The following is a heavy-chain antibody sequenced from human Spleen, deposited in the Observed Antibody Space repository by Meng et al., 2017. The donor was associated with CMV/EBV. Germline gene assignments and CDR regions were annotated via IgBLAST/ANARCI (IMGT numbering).Heavy chain of an antibody. Sequence: SCAASGFTVSDHDMDWVRQAPGKGLEWVGRIRKKANDDTTEYAASVKGRFTVSRDDSENSLNLQMNSLKTEDTAVYYCARDCWGCGDYWGQGTLVTVSS. V-gene: IGHV3-72*01. CDR1: GFTVSDHD. CDR3: ARDCWGCGDY. D-gene: IGHD7-27*01. CDR2: IRKKANDDTT. J-gene: IGHJ4*02.